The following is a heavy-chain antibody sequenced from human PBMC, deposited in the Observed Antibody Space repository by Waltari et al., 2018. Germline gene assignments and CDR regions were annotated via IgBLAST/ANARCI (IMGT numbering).Heavy chain of an antibody. D-gene: IGHD2-15*01. J-gene: IGHJ4*02. V-gene: IGHV4-34*01. Sequence: QVQLRQWGAGLLKPSETLSLTCAVYGGSFSGYYWSWIRQPPGKGLEWIGEINHSGSTNYNPSLKGRVTISVDTSKNQFSLKLSSVTAADTAVYYCARRGVGVVVVAALDYWGQGTLVTVSS. CDR1: GGSFSGYY. CDR2: INHSGST. CDR3: ARRGVGVVVVAALDY.